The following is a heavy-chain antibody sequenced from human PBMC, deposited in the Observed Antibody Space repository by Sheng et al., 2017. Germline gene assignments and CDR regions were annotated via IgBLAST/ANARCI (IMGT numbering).Heavy chain of an antibody. D-gene: IGHD3-22*01. V-gene: IGHV1-69*04. J-gene: IGHJ1*01. CDR3: ASFRKMYYDSQPGGYFQH. CDR2: IIPILGIA. Sequence: QVQLVQSGAEVKKPGSSVKVSCKASGGTFSSYAISWVRQAPGQGLEWMGGIIPILGIANYAQKFQGRVTITADKSTSTAYMELSSLRSEDTAVYYCASFRKMYYDSQPGGYFQHWGQGTLVTVSS. CDR1: GGTFSSYA.